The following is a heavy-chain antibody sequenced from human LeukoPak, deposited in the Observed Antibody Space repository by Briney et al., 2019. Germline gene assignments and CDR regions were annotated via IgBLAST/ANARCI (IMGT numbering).Heavy chain of an antibody. J-gene: IGHJ4*02. V-gene: IGHV4-59*08. Sequence: SETLSLTCTVSGGSISSYYWSWIRQSPGKGLEYIGYIYSSGSTNYNPSLKSRVTISVDTSKNHFSLKLNSVTAADTAVYYCARLNVLNNSVLHHFDRWGQGTLVTVSS. D-gene: IGHD1/OR15-1a*01. CDR1: GGSISSYY. CDR2: IYSSGST. CDR3: ARLNVLNNSVLHHFDR.